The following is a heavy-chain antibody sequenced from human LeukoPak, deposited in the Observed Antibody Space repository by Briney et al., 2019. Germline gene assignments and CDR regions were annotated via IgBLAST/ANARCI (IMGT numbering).Heavy chain of an antibody. V-gene: IGHV6-1*01. CDR2: TYYRSKWYN. CDR1: GDSVSSNSAA. Sequence: SQTLSLTCAISGDSVSSNSAARNWIRQSPLRGLEWLGRTYYRSKWYNDYAVSVKGRVTINPDTSKNQFSLQLNSVTPEDTAVYYCAREATGWRPLDFWGQGTLVTVSS. D-gene: IGHD6-19*01. J-gene: IGHJ4*02. CDR3: AREATGWRPLDF.